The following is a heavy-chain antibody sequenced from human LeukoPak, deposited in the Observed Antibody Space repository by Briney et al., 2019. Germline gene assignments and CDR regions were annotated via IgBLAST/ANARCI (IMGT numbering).Heavy chain of an antibody. D-gene: IGHD1-1*01. CDR1: VFTFTNSA. CDR3: AAGNWYEFDY. Sequence: SVNVSCKASVFTFTNSAAQWVRQARGQRLEWIGWIVVGSGNTNYAQKFQERVTITRDMSTSTAYMELSSLRSEDTAVYYCAAGNWYEFDYWGQGTLVTVSS. J-gene: IGHJ4*02. V-gene: IGHV1-58*01. CDR2: IVVGSGNT.